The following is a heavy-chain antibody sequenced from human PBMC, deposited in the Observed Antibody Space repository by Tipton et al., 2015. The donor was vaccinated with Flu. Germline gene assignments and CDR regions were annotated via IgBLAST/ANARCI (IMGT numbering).Heavy chain of an antibody. CDR3: AKDQSLFGDYIDGMDV. D-gene: IGHD4-17*01. J-gene: IGHJ6*02. V-gene: IGHV3-33*06. CDR2: IRYDGSNK. Sequence: RSLRLSCAASGFTFSSYAMSWVRQAPGKGLEWVAIIRYDGSNKYYADSVKGRFTIFRDNSKSTLFLQINSLRTEDTGVYYCAKDQSLFGDYIDGMDVWGQGTTVTGS. CDR1: GFTFSSYA.